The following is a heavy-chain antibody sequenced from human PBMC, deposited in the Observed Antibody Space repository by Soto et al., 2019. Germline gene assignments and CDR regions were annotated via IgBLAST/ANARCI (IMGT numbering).Heavy chain of an antibody. CDR3: AKDSGDYVLAY. D-gene: IGHD2-21*02. CDR2: ISYDGSNK. Sequence: GGSLRLSCAASGFTFSSYGMHWVRQAPGKGLEWVAVISYDGSNKYYADSVKGRFTISRDNSKNTLYLQMNSLRAEDTAVYYCAKDSGDYVLAYWGQGTLVTISS. CDR1: GFTFSSYG. J-gene: IGHJ4*02. V-gene: IGHV3-30*18.